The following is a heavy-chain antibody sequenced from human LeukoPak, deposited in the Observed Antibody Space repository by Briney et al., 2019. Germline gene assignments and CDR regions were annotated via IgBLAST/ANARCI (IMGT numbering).Heavy chain of an antibody. CDR3: ARAVAVAVWFDP. D-gene: IGHD6-19*01. CDR1: GYTFTSYG. J-gene: IGHJ5*02. Sequence: ASVKVSCKASGYTFTSYGINWVRQATGQGLEWMGWMNPNSGNTGYAQKFQGRVTITRNTSISTAYMELSSLRSEDTAVYYCARAVAVAVWFDPWGQGTLVTVSS. V-gene: IGHV1-8*03. CDR2: MNPNSGNT.